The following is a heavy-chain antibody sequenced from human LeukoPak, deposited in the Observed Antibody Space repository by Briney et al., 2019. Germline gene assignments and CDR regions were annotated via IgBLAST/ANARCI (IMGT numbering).Heavy chain of an antibody. CDR2: ISYDGSNK. J-gene: IGHJ6*02. CDR3: ARDTTMVRGVMPYYGMDV. V-gene: IGHV3-30*03. CDR1: GFTFSSYG. D-gene: IGHD3-10*01. Sequence: PGGSLRLSCAASGFTFSSYGMHWVRQAAGKGLEWVAVISYDGSNKYYADSVRGRFTISRDNSKNTLYLQMNSLRAEDTAVYYCARDTTMVRGVMPYYGMDVWGQGTTVTVSS.